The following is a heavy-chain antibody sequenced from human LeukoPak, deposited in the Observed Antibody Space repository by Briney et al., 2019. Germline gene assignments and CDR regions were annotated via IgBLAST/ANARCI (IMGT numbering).Heavy chain of an antibody. D-gene: IGHD2-2*01. V-gene: IGHV4-39*01. Sequence: TPSETLSLTCTVSGGSISSSSYYWGWIRQPPGKGLEWIGSIYYSGSTYYNPSLKSRVTISVDTSKNQFSLKLSSVTAADTAVYYCASLGIVVVPAARSDAFDIWGQGTMVTVSS. J-gene: IGHJ3*02. CDR1: GGSISSSSYY. CDR3: ASLGIVVVPAARSDAFDI. CDR2: IYYSGST.